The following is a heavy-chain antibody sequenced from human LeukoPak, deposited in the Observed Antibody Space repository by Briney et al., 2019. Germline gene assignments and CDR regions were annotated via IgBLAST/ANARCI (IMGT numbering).Heavy chain of an antibody. CDR2: ISGSGGST. D-gene: IGHD5-18*01. CDR1: GFTFDDYA. CDR3: ARHSYDDY. J-gene: IGHJ4*02. Sequence: GGSLRLSCAASGFTFDDYAMHWVRQAPGKGLEWVPAISGSGGSTYYADSVKGRFTISRDNSKNTLYLQMNSLRAEDTAVYYCARHSYDDYWGQGTLVTVSS. V-gene: IGHV3-23*01.